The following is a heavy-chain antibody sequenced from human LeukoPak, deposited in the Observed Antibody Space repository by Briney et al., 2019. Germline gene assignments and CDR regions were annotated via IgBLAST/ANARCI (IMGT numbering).Heavy chain of an antibody. D-gene: IGHD6-19*01. V-gene: IGHV3-15*01. J-gene: IGHJ6*03. CDR3: TTDRSAVAGTFYYYYYMDV. Sequence: GGSLRLSWAASGFTFSNAWLGWVRQAPGKGLESVGRIKSKTDGGTTDYAAPVKVRFTISRDDSKNTLYLQINSLTTDDTAVCYCTTDRSAVAGTFYYYYYMDVWGKGTTVTVSS. CDR2: IKSKTDGGTT. CDR1: GFTFSNAW.